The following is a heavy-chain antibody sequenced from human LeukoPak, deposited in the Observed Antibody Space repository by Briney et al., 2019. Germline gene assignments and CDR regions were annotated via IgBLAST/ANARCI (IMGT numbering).Heavy chain of an antibody. D-gene: IGHD2-2*01. CDR3: ATYSSRNAREFQS. V-gene: IGHV3-11*04. Sequence: GGSLRLSYAASGFTFSDYYMSWIRQAPGKGLEWVSYISSSGSTIYYADCVKGRFTISRDNAKNSLYLQMNSLRAEDTAVYYCATYSSRNAREFQSWGQGTLVTVSS. J-gene: IGHJ1*01. CDR2: ISSSGSTI. CDR1: GFTFSDYY.